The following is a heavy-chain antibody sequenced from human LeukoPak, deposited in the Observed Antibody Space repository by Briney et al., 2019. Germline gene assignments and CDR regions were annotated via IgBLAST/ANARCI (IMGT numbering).Heavy chain of an antibody. Sequence: SVKVSCKASGGTFSNYANSWARQAPGQGLEWMGMIIPNCETANYAQKFEGSVTVTTDDSTCTAYMELRSLRSEDTAVYYCNARGPSPPPIYDSSGYYQRVAIDYWGQGTLVTVSS. CDR3: NARGPSPPPIYDSSGYYQRVAIDY. CDR2: IIPNCETA. D-gene: IGHD3-22*01. V-gene: IGHV1-69*05. J-gene: IGHJ4*02. CDR1: GGTFSNYA.